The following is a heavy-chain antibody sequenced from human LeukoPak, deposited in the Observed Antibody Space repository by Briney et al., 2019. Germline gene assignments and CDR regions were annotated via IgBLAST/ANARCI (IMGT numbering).Heavy chain of an antibody. J-gene: IGHJ6*02. CDR3: ARPQIVTYYDILTGPDYYYGMDV. CDR1: GFTFSSYA. CDR2: ISYDGSNK. V-gene: IGHV3-30-3*01. D-gene: IGHD3-9*01. Sequence: PVGSLRLSCAASGFTFSSYAMHWVRQAPGKGLEWVAVISYDGSNKYYADSVKGRFTISRDNSKNTLYLQMNSLRAEDTAVYYCARPQIVTYYDILTGPDYYYGMDVWGQGTTVTVSS.